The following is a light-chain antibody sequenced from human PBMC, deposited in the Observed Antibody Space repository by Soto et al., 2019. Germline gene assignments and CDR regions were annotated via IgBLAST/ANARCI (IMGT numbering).Light chain of an antibody. V-gene: IGKV1-33*01. CDR3: QQWDSVPVT. CDR2: AAG. CDR1: SDIKNR. J-gene: IGKJ4*01. Sequence: DIQMTQSPSSLSASVGDRVIITCRASSDIKNRLNWFQHNPGKAPNLLTYAAGYLEAGFPSRFRGSGAGTIFTLTINSLQPEDVGTFYCQQWDSVPVTFGGGTRVEIE.